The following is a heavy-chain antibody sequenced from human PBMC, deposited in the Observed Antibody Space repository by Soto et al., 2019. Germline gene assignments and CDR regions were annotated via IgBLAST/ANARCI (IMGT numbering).Heavy chain of an antibody. CDR1: GFTFSDYF. CDR3: ARNSYNNGYYVDY. D-gene: IGHD6-19*01. Sequence: GGSLRLSCAASGFTFSDYFTDWVRQAPGKGLEWVGRTRNKAYSYTTEYAASVKGRFTISRDDSKNSLYLQMNSLKTEDTAAYYCARNSYNNGYYVDYWGQGSLVTVSS. CDR2: TRNKAYSYTT. V-gene: IGHV3-72*01. J-gene: IGHJ4*02.